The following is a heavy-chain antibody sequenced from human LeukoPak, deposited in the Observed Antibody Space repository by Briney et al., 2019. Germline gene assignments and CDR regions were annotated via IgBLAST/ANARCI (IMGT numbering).Heavy chain of an antibody. CDR2: ISSSSSYI. V-gene: IGHV3-21*04. J-gene: IGHJ4*02. Sequence: PGGSLRLSCAASGFTFSSYSMNWVRQAPGKGLEWVSSISSSSSYIYYADSVKGRFTISRDNAKNSLYLQMNSLRAEDTAVYYCARALWFGEFLFDYWGQGTLVTVSS. CDR3: ARALWFGEFLFDY. CDR1: GFTFSSYS. D-gene: IGHD3-10*01.